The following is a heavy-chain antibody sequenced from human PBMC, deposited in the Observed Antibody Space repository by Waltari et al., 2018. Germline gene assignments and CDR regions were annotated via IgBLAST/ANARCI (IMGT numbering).Heavy chain of an antibody. J-gene: IGHJ4*02. Sequence: QVQLVQSGAEVKKPGASVNVSCKASGYTFTSYAINWVRQATGPGLGWMGWMNPNSGNTGYAQKVQGRVTITRNTSISTAYMELSSLRSEDTAVYYCARGYWAAAGRFDYWGQGTLVTVSS. CDR3: ARGYWAAAGRFDY. D-gene: IGHD6-13*01. V-gene: IGHV1-8*03. CDR2: MNPNSGNT. CDR1: GYTFTSYA.